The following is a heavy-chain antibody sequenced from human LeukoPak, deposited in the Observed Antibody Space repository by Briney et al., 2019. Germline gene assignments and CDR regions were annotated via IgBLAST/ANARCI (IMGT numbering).Heavy chain of an antibody. D-gene: IGHD3-10*01. J-gene: IGHJ5*01. CDR3: ARATYGSGSYYVVNFDS. CDR2: IYYSGST. CDR1: GGSISSSSYY. V-gene: IGHV4-39*07. Sequence: SETLSLTCTVSGGSISSSSYYWGWIRQPPGKGLEWIGSIYYSGSTYYNPSLKSRLTISVDTSKNQFSLKLSSVTTADTAVYYCARATYGSGSYYVVNFDSWGQGNLVTASS.